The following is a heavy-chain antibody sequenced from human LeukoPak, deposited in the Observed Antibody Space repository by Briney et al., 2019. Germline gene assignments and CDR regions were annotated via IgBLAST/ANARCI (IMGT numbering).Heavy chain of an antibody. CDR2: IYYTGST. D-gene: IGHD5/OR15-5a*01. V-gene: IGHV4-39*01. Sequence: SETLSLTCSVSGGSIGNGAYYWAWIRQTPGKGLEWIGSIYYTGSTYYNPSLKSRVTISVDTSKNRFSLRLSFVTAADTAVYYCARQKGSTISGWYFDLWGRGTLVTVSS. CDR1: GGSIGNGAYY. J-gene: IGHJ2*01. CDR3: ARQKGSTISGWYFDL.